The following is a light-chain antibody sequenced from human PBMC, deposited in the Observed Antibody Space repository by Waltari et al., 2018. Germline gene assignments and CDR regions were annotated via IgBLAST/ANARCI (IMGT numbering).Light chain of an antibody. CDR3: QQLDT. V-gene: IGKV3-20*01. CDR1: QSVSSSY. CDR2: GAS. J-gene: IGKJ3*01. Sequence: EIVLTQSPGTLSLSPGDRATLSCRASQSVSSSYLAWYQQKPCQAPRLLIYGASSRATGIPDRFSGSGSGTDFTLTISRLEPEDFAVYYCQQLDTFGPGTKVDIK.